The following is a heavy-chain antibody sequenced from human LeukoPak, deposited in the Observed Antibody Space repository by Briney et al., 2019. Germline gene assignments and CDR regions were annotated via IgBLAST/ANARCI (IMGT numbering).Heavy chain of an antibody. CDR2: IYYTGST. D-gene: IGHD5-24*01. CDR1: GGXISSLY. Sequence: SETLSLTCCVSGGXISSLYWSWIRQPPGKGLEWLGYIYYTGSTNYNPSLKSRVTMFVDMSKNQFSLKLSSVTAADTAVYYCARRWLHRKGFDYWGQGTLVTVSS. V-gene: IGHV4-59*12. J-gene: IGHJ4*02. CDR3: ARRWLHRKGFDY.